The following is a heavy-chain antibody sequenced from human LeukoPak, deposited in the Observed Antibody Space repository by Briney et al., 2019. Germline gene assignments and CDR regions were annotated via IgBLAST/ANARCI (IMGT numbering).Heavy chain of an antibody. CDR1: GFTFSSYG. D-gene: IGHD6-13*01. V-gene: IGHV3-30*18. CDR3: AKDLQGYSRSWYGDCDY. J-gene: IGHJ4*02. Sequence: GGSLRLSCAASGFTFSSYGMHWVRQAPGKGLEWVAVISYDGSNKYYADSVKGRFTISRDNSKNTLYLQMNSLRAEGTAVYYCAKDLQGYSRSWYGDCDYWGQGTLVTVSS. CDR2: ISYDGSNK.